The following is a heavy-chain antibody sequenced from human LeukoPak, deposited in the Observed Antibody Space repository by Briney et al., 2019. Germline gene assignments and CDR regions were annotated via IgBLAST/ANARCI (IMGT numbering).Heavy chain of an antibody. CDR2: ISSSSSYI. D-gene: IGHD3-10*01. V-gene: IGHV3-21*01. Sequence: PGGSLRLSCAASGFTFSSYSMNLVRQAPGKGLEWVSSISSSSSYIYYADSVKGRFTISRDNAKNSLYLQMNSLRAEDTAVYYCARAFSGSALDDYWGQGTLVTVSS. CDR1: GFTFSSYS. CDR3: ARAFSGSALDDY. J-gene: IGHJ4*02.